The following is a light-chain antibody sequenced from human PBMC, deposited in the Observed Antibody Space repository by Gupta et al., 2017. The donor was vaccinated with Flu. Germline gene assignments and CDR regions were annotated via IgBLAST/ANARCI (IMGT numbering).Light chain of an antibody. Sequence: EIVMTQSPATLSVSPGERATLSCRASQSVSSNLAWYQQKPGQAPRLLIFGASTRATGIPARFSGSGVGTEFNLTITSRQSEDFEVYYCQQQNNCPRTWTFGQGTKVEIK. J-gene: IGKJ1*01. CDR3: QQQNNCPRTWT. V-gene: IGKV3-15*01. CDR2: GAS. CDR1: QSVSSN.